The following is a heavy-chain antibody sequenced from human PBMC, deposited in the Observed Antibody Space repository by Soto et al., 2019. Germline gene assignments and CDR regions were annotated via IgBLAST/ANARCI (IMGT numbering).Heavy chain of an antibody. Sequence: PSETLSLTCTVSGGSISSSSYYWGWIRQPPGKGLEWIGSIYYSGSTYYNPSLKSRVTISVDTSKNQFSLKLSSVTAADTAVYYCARAATSQRYYYMDVWGKGTTVTVSS. D-gene: IGHD1-1*01. CDR3: ARAATSQRYYYMDV. V-gene: IGHV4-39*07. J-gene: IGHJ6*03. CDR2: IYYSGST. CDR1: GGSISSSSYY.